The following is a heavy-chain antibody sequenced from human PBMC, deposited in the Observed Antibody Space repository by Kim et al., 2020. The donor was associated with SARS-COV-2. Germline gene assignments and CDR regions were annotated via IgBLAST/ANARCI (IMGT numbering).Heavy chain of an antibody. Sequence: VKGRFTIYRDNSKNTLYLKMSRLRAEDTAVYYCVKAVKAGRVTVYYGMDVWGQGTTVTVSS. D-gene: IGHD4-17*01. V-gene: IGHV3-64D*09. CDR3: VKAVKAGRVTVYYGMDV. J-gene: IGHJ6*02.